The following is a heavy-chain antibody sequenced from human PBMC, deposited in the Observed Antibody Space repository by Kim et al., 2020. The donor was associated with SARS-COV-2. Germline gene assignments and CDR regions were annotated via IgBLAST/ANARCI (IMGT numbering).Heavy chain of an antibody. CDR3: VAQRHFYDNSGFDY. D-gene: IGHD3-22*01. V-gene: IGHV3-15*01. J-gene: IGHJ4*02. CDR1: GFTFTTAW. Sequence: GGSLRLSCVTSGFTFTTAWMSWVRQAPGKGLEWVGRIKSKVDGGTADFIAPVQGRFTISTEDSQSTLYLQMNSLKTEDTAVCYCVAQRHFYDNSGFDYWGQGTLVTVSS. CDR2: IKSKVDGGTA.